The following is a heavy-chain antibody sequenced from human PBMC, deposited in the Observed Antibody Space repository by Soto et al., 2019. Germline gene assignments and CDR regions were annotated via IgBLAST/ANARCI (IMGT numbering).Heavy chain of an antibody. D-gene: IGHD2-21*02. J-gene: IGHJ4*02. CDR1: GFTFSSYE. Sequence: GGSLRLSCAASGFTFSSYEMNWVRQAPGKGLEWVSYISSSGSTIYYADSVKGRFTISRDNTKNSLYLHMNRLRAEDTAVYYCARDGHTAYCGGGCSHFDYWGQGTLVTVSS. CDR2: ISSSGSTI. V-gene: IGHV3-48*03. CDR3: ARDGHTAYCGGGCSHFDY.